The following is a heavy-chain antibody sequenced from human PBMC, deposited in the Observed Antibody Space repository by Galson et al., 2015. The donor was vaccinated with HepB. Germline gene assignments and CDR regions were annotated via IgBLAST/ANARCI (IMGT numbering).Heavy chain of an antibody. CDR1: GFTFSSYS. CDR3: ARDEGYCSNDVCSYYGMDV. CDR2: ISLGSSSYI. Sequence: SLRLSCAASGFTFSSYSMNWVRQAPGKGLEWVSSISLGSSSYIYYEDSVKGRFTISRDNAKNSLYLQMNIMRAEDTAVYFCARDEGYCSNDVCSYYGMDVWGQGTTVTVSS. D-gene: IGHD2-8*01. V-gene: IGHV3-21*01. J-gene: IGHJ6*02.